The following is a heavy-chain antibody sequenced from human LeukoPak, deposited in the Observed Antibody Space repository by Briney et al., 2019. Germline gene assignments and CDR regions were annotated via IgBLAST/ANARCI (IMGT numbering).Heavy chain of an antibody. Sequence: SSETLSLTCVVYGGSLSGYYWAWIRQPPGKGLEWIGEINHSGSTNYNPSLKSRVTISIDTSKNQLSLKLSSVTAADTAVYYCARGPGGHYYGSGTYYYGMDVWGQGTTVTVSS. J-gene: IGHJ6*02. V-gene: IGHV4-34*01. CDR2: INHSGST. CDR1: GGSLSGYY. D-gene: IGHD3-10*01. CDR3: ARGPGGHYYGSGTYYYGMDV.